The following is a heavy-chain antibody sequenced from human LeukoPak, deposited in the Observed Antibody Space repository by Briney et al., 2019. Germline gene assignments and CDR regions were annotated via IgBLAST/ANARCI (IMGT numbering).Heavy chain of an antibody. J-gene: IGHJ6*02. CDR2: IGTAGDT. CDR3: ARGVGNWNDPFLDYYGMDV. D-gene: IGHD1-1*01. CDR1: GFTFSSYD. Sequence: GGSLRLSCAASGFTFSSYDMHWVRQATGKGLEWVSAIGTAGDTYYPGSVKGRFTTSRENAKNSLYPQMNSLRAGDTAVYYCARGVGNWNDPFLDYYGMDVWGQGTTVTVSS. V-gene: IGHV3-13*04.